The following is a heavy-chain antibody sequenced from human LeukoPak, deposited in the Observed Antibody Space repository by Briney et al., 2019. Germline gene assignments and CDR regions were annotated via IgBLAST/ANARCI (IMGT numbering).Heavy chain of an antibody. J-gene: IGHJ4*02. CDR2: IIPIFGTA. V-gene: IGHV1-69*05. CDR3: ARDSGPHTRGAY. D-gene: IGHD2-15*01. CDR1: GGTFSSYA. Sequence: GASVKVSCKASGGTFSSYAISWVRQAPGQGLEWMGGIIPIFGTANYAQKFQGRVTITTDESTSTAYMELSSLRSEDTAVYYCARDSGPHTRGAYWGQGTLVTVSS.